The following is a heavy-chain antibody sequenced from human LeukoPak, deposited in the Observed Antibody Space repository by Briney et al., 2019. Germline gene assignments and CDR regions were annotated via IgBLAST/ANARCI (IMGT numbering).Heavy chain of an antibody. CDR3: ATMKAVRVNDFWSGYPDY. V-gene: IGHV4-61*01. J-gene: IGHJ4*02. Sequence: SETLSLTCTVSGVSIRSTTHYWSWLRQPPGKGLEWIGYIYHSGTTNNNPSLSSRITISVDTSKNQFSLKLSSVTAADTAVYYCATMKAVRVNDFWSGYPDYWGQGTLVTVSS. CDR1: GVSIRSTTHY. D-gene: IGHD3-3*01. CDR2: IYHSGTT.